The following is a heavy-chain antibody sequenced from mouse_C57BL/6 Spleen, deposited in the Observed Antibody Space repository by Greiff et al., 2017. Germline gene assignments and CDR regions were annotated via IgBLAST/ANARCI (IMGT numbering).Heavy chain of an antibody. Sequence: EVHLVESGGGLVKPGGSLKLSCAASGFTFSSYAMSWVRQTPEKRLEWVATISDGGSYTYYPDNVKGRFTISRDNAKNNLYLQMSHLKSEDTAMYYCAREGSSYNFDYWGKGTTLTVSS. V-gene: IGHV5-4*01. CDR3: AREGSSYNFDY. CDR2: ISDGGSYT. D-gene: IGHD1-1*01. J-gene: IGHJ2*01. CDR1: GFTFSSYA.